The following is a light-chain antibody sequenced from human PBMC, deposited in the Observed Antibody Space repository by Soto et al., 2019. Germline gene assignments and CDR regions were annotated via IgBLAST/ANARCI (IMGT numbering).Light chain of an antibody. V-gene: IGLV1-40*01. J-gene: IGLJ3*02. CDR3: QSYDSSLSGSGV. Sequence: QSVLTQPPSVSAAPGQRVTISCTGSSSNIGAGYDVHWYQQLPGTAPKLLIYGNSNRPSGVPDRFSGSKSATSAALAITGLQAEDEADYYCQSYDSSLSGSGVFGGGTKLTVL. CDR2: GNS. CDR1: SSNIGAGYD.